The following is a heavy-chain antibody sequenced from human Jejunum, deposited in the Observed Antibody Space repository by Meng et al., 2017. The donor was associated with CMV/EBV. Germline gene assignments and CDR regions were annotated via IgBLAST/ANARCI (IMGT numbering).Heavy chain of an antibody. CDR2: IYPGDSAT. Sequence: IAWVRQMPGRGLEWMGIIYPGDSATKYSPSFQGHVTISVDESITTAYLQWSRLEASDTAMYYCSRHKKAPYCTSTSCYGTFGWLDPWGQGTLVTVSS. J-gene: IGHJ5*02. D-gene: IGHD2-2*01. V-gene: IGHV5-51*01. CDR3: SRHKKAPYCTSTSCYGTFGWLDP.